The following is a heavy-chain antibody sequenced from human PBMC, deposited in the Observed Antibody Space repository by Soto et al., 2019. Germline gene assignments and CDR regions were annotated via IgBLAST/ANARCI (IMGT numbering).Heavy chain of an antibody. CDR2: IGRSNSTI. CDR1: GFTFSSYS. Sequence: EVQLVESGGGLVQPGGSLRLSCAASGFTFSSYSMNWVRQAPGKGLEWVSYIGRSNSTIYYADSVKGRFTISRDNAKNSLYLQMNSLRAEDTAVYYCARMGHPFDYWGQGTLVTVSS. CDR3: ARMGHPFDY. V-gene: IGHV3-48*01. J-gene: IGHJ4*02.